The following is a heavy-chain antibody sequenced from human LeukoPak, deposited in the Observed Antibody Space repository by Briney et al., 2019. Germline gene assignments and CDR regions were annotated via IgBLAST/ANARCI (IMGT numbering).Heavy chain of an antibody. CDR3: AKDFVVPAAKFAFDI. Sequence: GGSLRLSCAASGFTVSSNYMSWVRQAPGKGLEWVSVIYSGGSTYYADSVKGRFTISRDNSKNTLYLQMNSLRAEDTAVYYCAKDFVVPAAKFAFDIWGQGTMVTVSS. D-gene: IGHD2-2*01. CDR2: IYSGGST. J-gene: IGHJ3*02. V-gene: IGHV3-66*01. CDR1: GFTVSSNY.